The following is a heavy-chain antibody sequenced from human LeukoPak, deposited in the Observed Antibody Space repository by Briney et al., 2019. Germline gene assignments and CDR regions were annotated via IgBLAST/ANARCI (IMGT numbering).Heavy chain of an antibody. Sequence: ASVKVSCKASGGTFSSYAISWVRQAPGQGLEWMGRIIPILGIANYAQKFQGRVTITADKSTSTAYMELSSLRSEDTAVYYCARDRSVVVPAAIYSWGQGTLVTVSS. CDR3: ARDRSVVVPAAIYS. CDR2: IIPILGIA. D-gene: IGHD2-2*01. V-gene: IGHV1-69*04. J-gene: IGHJ4*02. CDR1: GGTFSSYA.